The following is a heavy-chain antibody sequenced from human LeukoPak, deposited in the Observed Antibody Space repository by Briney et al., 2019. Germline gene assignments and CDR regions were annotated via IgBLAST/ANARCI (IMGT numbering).Heavy chain of an antibody. J-gene: IGHJ6*02. Sequence: GGSLRLSCAASGFTFNNHAMSWVRQAPGKGLEWVSVIYSGGSTYYADSVKGRFTISRDNSKNTLYLQMNSLRAEDTAVYYCARDLGYGSGSYFNYYYGMDVWGQGTTVTVSS. D-gene: IGHD3-10*01. CDR3: ARDLGYGSGSYFNYYYGMDV. CDR1: GFTFNNHA. CDR2: IYSGGST. V-gene: IGHV3-66*01.